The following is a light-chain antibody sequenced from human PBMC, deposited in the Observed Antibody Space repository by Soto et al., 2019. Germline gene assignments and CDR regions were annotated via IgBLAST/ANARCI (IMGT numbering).Light chain of an antibody. CDR3: CSYAGSSTYV. CDR2: EGS. J-gene: IGLJ1*01. V-gene: IGLV2-23*01. Sequence: QSALTQPASVSGSPGQSITISCTGTSSDVGSYNLVSWYQQHPGKAPKLMIYEGSKRPSGVSNRFSGSKSRNTASLTISGLQAEDEADYYCCSYAGSSTYVFGTGTKVTVL. CDR1: SSDVGSYNL.